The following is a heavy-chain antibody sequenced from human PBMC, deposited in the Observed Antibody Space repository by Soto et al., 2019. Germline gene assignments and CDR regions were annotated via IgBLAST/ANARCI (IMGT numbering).Heavy chain of an antibody. J-gene: IGHJ3*02. CDR3: AVSSGWYGSNAFAI. D-gene: IGHD6-19*01. Sequence: ASVKVSCKASGYTFTSYGISWVRQAPGQGLEWMGWISAYNGNTNYAQKLQGRVTMTTDTSTSTAYMELRSLRSDDTAVYYCAVSSGWYGSNAFAIWGQGTMVTVSS. CDR2: ISAYNGNT. CDR1: GYTFTSYG. V-gene: IGHV1-18*01.